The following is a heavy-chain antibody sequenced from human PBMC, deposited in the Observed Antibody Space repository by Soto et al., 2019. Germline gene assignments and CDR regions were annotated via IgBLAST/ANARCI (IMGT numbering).Heavy chain of an antibody. CDR2: ISSSGSTI. Sequence: GGSLRLSCAASGFTFSDYYMSWIRQAPGKGLEWVSYISSSGSTIYYADSVKGRFTISRDNAKNSLYLQMNSLRAEDTAVYYCARDNYDFWSGYSYYYYMDVWGKGTTVTVSS. J-gene: IGHJ6*03. CDR3: ARDNYDFWSGYSYYYYMDV. V-gene: IGHV3-11*01. D-gene: IGHD3-3*01. CDR1: GFTFSDYY.